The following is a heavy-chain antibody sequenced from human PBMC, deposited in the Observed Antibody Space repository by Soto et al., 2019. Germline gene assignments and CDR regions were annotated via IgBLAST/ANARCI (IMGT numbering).Heavy chain of an antibody. J-gene: IGHJ3*02. Sequence: QVQLVQSGAEVKKPGASVKVSSKASGYTFTTYNINWVRQAPGQGLEWMGWMNPNSGNTGYAQKFQGRVTMTRNTSISTAYMELSSLRSEDTAVFYCARESASDAFDIWGQGTMVTVSS. CDR3: ARESASDAFDI. CDR2: MNPNSGNT. CDR1: GYTFTTYN. V-gene: IGHV1-8*01.